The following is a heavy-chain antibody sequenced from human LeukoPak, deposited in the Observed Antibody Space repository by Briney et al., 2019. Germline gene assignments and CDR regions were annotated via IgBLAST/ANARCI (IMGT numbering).Heavy chain of an antibody. CDR1: GFTFGDYA. Sequence: LPGGSLRLSCTASGFTFGDYAMSWVRQAPGKGLEWVSGINWNGGSTGYADSVKGRFTISRDNAKNSLYLQMNSLRAEDTALYYCARSPPATGRFDYWGQGTLVTVSS. D-gene: IGHD1-26*01. CDR3: ARSPPATGRFDY. V-gene: IGHV3-20*04. J-gene: IGHJ4*02. CDR2: INWNGGST.